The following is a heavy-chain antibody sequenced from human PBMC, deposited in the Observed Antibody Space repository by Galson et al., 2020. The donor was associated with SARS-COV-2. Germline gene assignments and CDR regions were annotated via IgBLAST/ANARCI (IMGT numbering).Heavy chain of an antibody. CDR1: GASISSDY. CDR2: LHYDGTT. CDR3: ARYTTSSVAFDF. J-gene: IGHJ4*02. D-gene: IGHD2-2*02. V-gene: IGHV4-59*08. Sequence: SQTLSLTCNVSGASISSDYWSWIRQSPVKGLEYIGFLHYDGTTNYNPSLKSRVTISVDTSRNRFSLTLSSVTVADTAVYYCARYTTSSVAFDFWGQGALVTVSS.